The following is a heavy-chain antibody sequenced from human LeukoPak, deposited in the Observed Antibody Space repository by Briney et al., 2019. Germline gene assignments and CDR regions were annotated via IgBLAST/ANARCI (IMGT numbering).Heavy chain of an antibody. Sequence: GGSLRLSCAASGFTFSSYSMNWVRRAPGKGLEWVSYISGTSSSIHYADSVKGRFTISRDNAKNSLYPQMNSLRDEDTAVYYCARDSADCTRTSCYAFDIWGQGTTVTVSS. CDR1: GFTFSSYS. CDR2: ISGTSSSI. CDR3: ARDSADCTRTSCYAFDI. V-gene: IGHV3-48*02. D-gene: IGHD2-2*01. J-gene: IGHJ3*02.